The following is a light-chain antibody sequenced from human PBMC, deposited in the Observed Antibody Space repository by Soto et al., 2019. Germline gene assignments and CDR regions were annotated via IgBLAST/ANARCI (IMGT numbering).Light chain of an antibody. CDR1: GSDIGRYNY. J-gene: IGLJ2*01. V-gene: IGLV2-14*01. Sequence: QSALTQPASVSGSPGQSITISCTGTGSDIGRYNYVSWYQHHPGKAPKVIIYEVSNRPSWVSNRFSGSKSGNTASLTISGLQAEDEADYYCSSYTSDTALGFGGGTKLTVL. CDR3: SSYTSDTALG. CDR2: EVS.